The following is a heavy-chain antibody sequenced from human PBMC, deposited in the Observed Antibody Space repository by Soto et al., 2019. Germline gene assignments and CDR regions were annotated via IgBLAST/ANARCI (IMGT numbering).Heavy chain of an antibody. CDR2: ISGSGGST. V-gene: IGHV3-23*01. D-gene: IGHD4-4*01. Sequence: PGGSLRLSCAASGFTFNDHSMHWVRQAPGKGLEWVSGISGSGGSTYYADSVKGRFTISRDNSKNTLYLQMNSLRAEDTAVYYCAKVPYSNYYYYGMDVWGQGTTVSVSS. CDR3: AKVPYSNYYYYGMDV. CDR1: GFTFNDHS. J-gene: IGHJ6*02.